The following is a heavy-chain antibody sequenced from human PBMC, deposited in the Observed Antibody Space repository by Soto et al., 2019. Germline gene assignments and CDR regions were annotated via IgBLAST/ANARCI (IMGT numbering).Heavy chain of an antibody. V-gene: IGHV1-18*04. Sequence: ASVKVSCKASGYTFTSYGISWVRQAPGQGLEWMGWISAYNGNTNYAQKLQGRVTMTTDTSTSTAYMELRSLRSDDTAVYYCARDQGYCSGGSCPNYYYYGMDVWGQGTRVTFSS. D-gene: IGHD2-15*01. CDR3: ARDQGYCSGGSCPNYYYYGMDV. CDR1: GYTFTSYG. J-gene: IGHJ6*02. CDR2: ISAYNGNT.